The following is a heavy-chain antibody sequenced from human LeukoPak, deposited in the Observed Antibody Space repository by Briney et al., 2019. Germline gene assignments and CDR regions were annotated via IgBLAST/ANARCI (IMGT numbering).Heavy chain of an antibody. CDR3: ARDGDIVVVPASRYYYYYGMDV. Sequence: ASVKVSCKASGYTFTSYGISWARQAPGQGLEWMGWISAYNGNTNYAQKLQGRVTMTTDTSTSTAYMELRSLRSDDTAVYYCARDGDIVVVPASRYYYYYGMDVWGQGTTVTVSS. D-gene: IGHD2-2*01. CDR1: GYTFTSYG. J-gene: IGHJ6*02. V-gene: IGHV1-18*01. CDR2: ISAYNGNT.